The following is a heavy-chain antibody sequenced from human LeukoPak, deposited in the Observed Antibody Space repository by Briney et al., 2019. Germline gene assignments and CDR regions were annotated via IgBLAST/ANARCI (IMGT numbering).Heavy chain of an antibody. D-gene: IGHD5-12*01. CDR3: ARLFSGYDTKGYFDY. CDR1: GGSFSGYY. J-gene: IGHJ4*02. CDR2: INHSGST. V-gene: IGHV4-34*01. Sequence: PSETLSLTCAVYGGSFSGYYCSWIRQPPGKGLEWIGEINHSGSTNYNPSLKSRVTISVDTSKNQFSLKLSSVTAADTAVYYCARLFSGYDTKGYFDYWGQGTLVTVSS.